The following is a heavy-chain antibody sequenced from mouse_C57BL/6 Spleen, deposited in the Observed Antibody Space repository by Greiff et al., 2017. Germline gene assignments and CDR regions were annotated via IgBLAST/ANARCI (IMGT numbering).Heavy chain of an antibody. D-gene: IGHD2-2*01. Sequence: QVPLKQSGPELVKPGASVKLSCKASGYTFTSYDINWVKQRPGQGLEWIGWIYPRGGSTKYNEQFKGKATLTVDTSSSTAYMELHSLSSEDSAVYFCARWLHEPMDYWGQGTSVTVSS. V-gene: IGHV1-85*01. CDR2: IYPRGGST. CDR3: ARWLHEPMDY. CDR1: GYTFTSYD. J-gene: IGHJ4*01.